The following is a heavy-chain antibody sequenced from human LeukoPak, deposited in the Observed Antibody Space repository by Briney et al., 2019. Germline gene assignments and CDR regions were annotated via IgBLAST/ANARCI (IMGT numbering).Heavy chain of an antibody. V-gene: IGHV4-30-4*01. J-gene: IGHJ4*02. Sequence: SQTLSLTCTVSGGSISTNDYFWSWIRQSPEKGLEWIGYIHYSGITKSNPSLESRLTLSVDTSKNQLSLRLTSVTAADTAVYYCARAPLTTATSDYFDLWGLGTLSPSPQ. CDR3: ARAPLTTATSDYFDL. D-gene: IGHD4-17*01. CDR2: IHYSGIT. CDR1: GGSISTNDYF.